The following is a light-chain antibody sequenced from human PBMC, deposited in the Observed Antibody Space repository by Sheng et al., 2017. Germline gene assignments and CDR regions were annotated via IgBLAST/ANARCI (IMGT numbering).Light chain of an antibody. V-gene: IGLV3-1*01. J-gene: IGLJ2*01. CDR3: QVWDSSVVV. Sequence: SYELIQPPSVSRVPRTDRHHHLLWRGVGGEMCFSWYQQKPGQSPVVVIYEDLKRPSGIAERFFGSNSMNTATLTITMTQPVDEADYYCQVWDSSVVVFGGGTKLTVL. CDR1: VGGEM. CDR2: EDL.